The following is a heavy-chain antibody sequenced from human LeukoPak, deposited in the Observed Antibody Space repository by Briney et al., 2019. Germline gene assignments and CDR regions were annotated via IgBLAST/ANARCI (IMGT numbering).Heavy chain of an antibody. J-gene: IGHJ6*03. D-gene: IGHD4-17*01. V-gene: IGHV3-74*01. CDR3: ARDQGTTVTTLTGVYYYYYMDV. Sequence: GGSLRLSCAASGFTFSSYWMHWVRQAPGKGLVWVSRINSDGSSTSYADSVKGRFTISRDNSKNTLYLQMNSLRAEDTAVYYCARDQGTTVTTLTGVYYYYYMDVGGKGTTVTIS. CDR1: GFTFSSYW. CDR2: INSDGSST.